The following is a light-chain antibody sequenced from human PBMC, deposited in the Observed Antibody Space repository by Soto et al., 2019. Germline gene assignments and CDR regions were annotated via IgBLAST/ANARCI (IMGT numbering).Light chain of an antibody. CDR3: QNYGSSPAWT. Sequence: EIVLTQSPGTLSLSPGERATLSCRTSQSISSNYLAWYQQKPGQAPRLLIYGASSRATGIPDRFSGSGSGTDFTLTISRLEPEDFAVYYCQNYGSSPAWTFGQGTKVEIK. CDR2: GAS. V-gene: IGKV3-20*01. J-gene: IGKJ1*01. CDR1: QSISSNY.